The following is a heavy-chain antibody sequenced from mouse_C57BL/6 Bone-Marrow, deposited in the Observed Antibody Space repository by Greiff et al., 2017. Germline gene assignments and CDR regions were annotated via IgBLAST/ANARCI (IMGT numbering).Heavy chain of an antibody. J-gene: IGHJ3*01. D-gene: IGHD2-1*01. CDR3: ARREVGGNSWFAY. Sequence: QVTLKASGPGILQSSQTLSLTCSFSGFSLSTSGMGVSWIRQPSGKGLEWLAHIYWDDDKRYNPSLKSRLTISKDTSRNQVFLKITSVDTADTATCYCARREVGGNSWFAYWGQGTLVTVSA. CDR1: GFSLSTSGMG. V-gene: IGHV8-12*01. CDR2: IYWDDDK.